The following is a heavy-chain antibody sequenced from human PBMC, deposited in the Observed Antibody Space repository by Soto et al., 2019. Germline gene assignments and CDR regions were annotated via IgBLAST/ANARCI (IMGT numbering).Heavy chain of an antibody. V-gene: IGHV3-23*01. Sequence: GGSLRLSCAASGFTFSSYAMSWVRQAPGKGLEWVSAISGSGGSTYYADSVKGRFTISRDNSKNTLYLQMNSLRAEDTAVYYCANFYYDSSGGPLSFDYWGQGTLVTVSS. D-gene: IGHD3-22*01. CDR2: ISGSGGST. CDR1: GFTFSSYA. J-gene: IGHJ4*02. CDR3: ANFYYDSSGGPLSFDY.